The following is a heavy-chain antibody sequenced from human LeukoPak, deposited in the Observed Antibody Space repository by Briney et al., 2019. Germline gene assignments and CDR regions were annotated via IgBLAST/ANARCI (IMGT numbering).Heavy chain of an antibody. Sequence: GGSLRLSCAASGFTFSSYAMSWVRQAPGKGLEWVSAISGSGGSTYYADSVKGRFTISRDNAKNSLYLQMNSLRAEDTAVYYCARERAYSGYEFDYWGQGTLVTVSS. D-gene: IGHD5-12*01. CDR3: ARERAYSGYEFDY. V-gene: IGHV3-23*01. CDR2: ISGSGGST. CDR1: GFTFSSYA. J-gene: IGHJ4*02.